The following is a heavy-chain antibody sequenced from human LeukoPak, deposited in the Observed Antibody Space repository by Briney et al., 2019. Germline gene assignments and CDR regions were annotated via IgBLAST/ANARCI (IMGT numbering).Heavy chain of an antibody. CDR1: GYTFISYG. Sequence: GASVKVSCKASGYTFISYGISWVRQAPGQGLEWMGIINPSTGSTNYAQKFQGRVTTTRDTSTSTVYMELSSLRSEDTGVYYCARTDWGSSDQWGQGTLVTVSS. CDR3: ARTDWGSSDQ. CDR2: INPSTGST. D-gene: IGHD7-27*01. J-gene: IGHJ4*02. V-gene: IGHV1-46*01.